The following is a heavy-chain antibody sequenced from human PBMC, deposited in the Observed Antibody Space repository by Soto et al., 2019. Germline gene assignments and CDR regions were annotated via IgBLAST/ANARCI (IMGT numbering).Heavy chain of an antibody. D-gene: IGHD3-9*01. CDR3: ARDLGRYFDWPLSGNYFDY. Sequence: QVQLVQSGAEVKKPGSSVKVSCKASGGTFSSYAISWVRQAPGHGLEWMGGIIPIFGTANYAQKFQGRVTITADESTSTAYMELSSLRSEDTAVYYCARDLGRYFDWPLSGNYFDYWGQGTLVTVSS. J-gene: IGHJ4*02. V-gene: IGHV1-69*01. CDR2: IIPIFGTA. CDR1: GGTFSSYA.